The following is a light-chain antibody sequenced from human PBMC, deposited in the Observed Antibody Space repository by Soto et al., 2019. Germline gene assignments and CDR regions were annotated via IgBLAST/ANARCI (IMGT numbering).Light chain of an antibody. Sequence: EMAVTQSPATLSVSPWERATLSCRASQSVTSSYLAWYQQKPGQAPRLLIYGASSRATGIPARFSGRGSGTDFTLTISRLEPEDFAVYYCQQYGSSPPLTFGGGTKWIS. V-gene: IGKV3-20*01. CDR2: GAS. CDR3: QQYGSSPPLT. CDR1: QSVTSSY. J-gene: IGKJ4*01.